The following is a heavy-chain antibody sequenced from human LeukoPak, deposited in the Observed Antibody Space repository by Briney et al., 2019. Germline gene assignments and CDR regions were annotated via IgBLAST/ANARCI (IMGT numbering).Heavy chain of an antibody. CDR2: IYYRGAT. D-gene: IGHD1-26*01. J-gene: IGHJ2*01. V-gene: IGHV4-59*08. CDR1: GASMTNLY. CDR3: ARHTTPADWYFDL. Sequence: SETLSLTCSVSGASMTNLYWSWIRQAPGKRLEWMGYIYYRGATSYNPSLESRVSLSVDTSKNRFSLNLTSMTAADTAIYYCARHTTPADWYFDLWGPGARVTVSS.